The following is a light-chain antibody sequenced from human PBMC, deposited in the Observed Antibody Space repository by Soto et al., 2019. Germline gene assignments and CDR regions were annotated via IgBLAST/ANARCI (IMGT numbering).Light chain of an antibody. J-gene: IGLJ2*01. Sequence: QSALTQPPSASGSPGQSVTITCSGTSSDVGEENYVSWYQQHPGKVPKLILYEVSKRPSGVPDLFSGSRSGNTASLTVSGLQAEDEADYFCSSSAGSPVVFGGGTKVTVL. CDR2: EVS. CDR1: SSDVGEENY. V-gene: IGLV2-8*01. CDR3: SSSAGSPVV.